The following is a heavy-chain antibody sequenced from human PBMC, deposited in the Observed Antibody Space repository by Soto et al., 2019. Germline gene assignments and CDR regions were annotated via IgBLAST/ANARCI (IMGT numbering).Heavy chain of an antibody. CDR2: SNPNSGGT. CDR3: AREGYYGSGSPGAFDI. D-gene: IGHD3-10*01. Sequence: QVQLVQSGAEVKKPGASVKVSCKASGYTFTGYYMHWVRQAPGQGLEWMGWSNPNSGGTNYAQKFQGRVTMTRDTSISTAYMELSRLRSDDTAVYYCAREGYYGSGSPGAFDIWGQGTMVTVSS. J-gene: IGHJ3*02. V-gene: IGHV1-2*02. CDR1: GYTFTGYY.